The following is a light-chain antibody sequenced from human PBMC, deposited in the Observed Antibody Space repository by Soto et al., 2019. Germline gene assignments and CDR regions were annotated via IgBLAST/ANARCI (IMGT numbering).Light chain of an antibody. J-gene: IGLJ3*02. CDR2: EVS. Sequence: QSALTQPASVSGSPGQAIAVSCTGPASAFGTYNFVSWYQHHPAKAPKLLIYEVSKRPSGVSARFSGSKSGNTASLTISGLQAEDEADYYCCSFANTPAFLWLFGGGTKLTVL. CDR3: CSFANTPAFLWL. V-gene: IGLV2-23*02. CDR1: ASAFGTYNF.